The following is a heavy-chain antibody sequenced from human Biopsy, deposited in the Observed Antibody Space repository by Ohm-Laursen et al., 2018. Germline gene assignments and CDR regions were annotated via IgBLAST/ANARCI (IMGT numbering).Heavy chain of an antibody. V-gene: IGHV4-59*01. Sequence: TLSLTWAVYGESFNDYYWTWIRQSPGKGLEWIGYIYYTGSTNYNPSVKSRVTISVDTSKNQFSLKLNSVTAADTAVYFCARDSRGGHLNTTLITGKNLDSWGQGILVTVSS. D-gene: IGHD3-16*01. CDR3: ARDSRGGHLNTTLITGKNLDS. J-gene: IGHJ4*02. CDR1: GESFNDYY. CDR2: IYYTGST.